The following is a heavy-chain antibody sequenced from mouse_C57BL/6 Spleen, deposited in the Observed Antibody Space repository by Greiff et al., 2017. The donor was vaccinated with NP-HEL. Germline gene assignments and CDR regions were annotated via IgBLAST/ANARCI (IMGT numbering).Heavy chain of an antibody. CDR2: IYPGSGST. V-gene: IGHV1-55*01. D-gene: IGHD3-1*01. CDR3: ERRGPSGAWFGY. Sequence: VQLQQPGAELVKPGASVKMSCKASGYTFTSYWITWVKQRPGQGLEWIGDIYPGSGSTNYNEKFKSKATLTVDTSSSTAYMPLSSLTSEDSAVDYCERRGPSGAWFGYWGKGTPVTVAA. CDR1: GYTFTSYW. J-gene: IGHJ3*01.